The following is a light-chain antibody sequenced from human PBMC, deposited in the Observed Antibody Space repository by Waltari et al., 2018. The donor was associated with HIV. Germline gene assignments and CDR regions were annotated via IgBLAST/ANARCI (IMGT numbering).Light chain of an antibody. CDR2: GNS. J-gene: IGLJ2*01. CDR1: SSNIGAGYD. Sequence: QSVLTQPPSVSGAPGQRVTISCPGISSNIGAGYDVPWYQQLPGTAPKLLIYGNSNRPSGVPDRFSGSKSGTSASLAITGLQAEDEADYYCQSYDSSLSGSGVFGGGTKLTVL. CDR3: QSYDSSLSGSGV. V-gene: IGLV1-40*01.